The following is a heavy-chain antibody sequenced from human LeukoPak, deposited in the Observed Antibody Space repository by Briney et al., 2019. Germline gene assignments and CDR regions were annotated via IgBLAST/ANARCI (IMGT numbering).Heavy chain of an antibody. Sequence: KTGGSLRLSCAASGFTFSDYYMSWIRQAPGKGLEWVSYISSSSSYTNYADSVKGRFTISRDNAKNSLYLQMNSLRAEDTALYYCARDLWQQPADYWGQGTLVTVSS. V-gene: IGHV3-11*05. CDR3: ARDLWQQPADY. D-gene: IGHD6-13*01. CDR1: GFTFSDYY. CDR2: ISSSSSYT. J-gene: IGHJ4*02.